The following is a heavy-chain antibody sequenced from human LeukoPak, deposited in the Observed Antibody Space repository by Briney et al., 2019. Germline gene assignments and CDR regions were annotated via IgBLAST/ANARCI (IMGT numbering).Heavy chain of an antibody. CDR2: IYWNDDT. J-gene: IGHJ4*02. D-gene: IGHD2-2*01. CDR1: GFSLTTSGVG. CDR3: AHLRHYTDCSSTSCLWPFDY. Sequence: SGPTLVNPTQTLTLTCTFSGFSLTTSGVGVGWIRQPPGKALEWLALIYWNDDTRYSPSLESRLTITKDTSKNQVVLTMTNMDPVDTGTYYCAHLRHYTDCSSTSCLWPFDYWGQGTLVTVSS. V-gene: IGHV2-5*01.